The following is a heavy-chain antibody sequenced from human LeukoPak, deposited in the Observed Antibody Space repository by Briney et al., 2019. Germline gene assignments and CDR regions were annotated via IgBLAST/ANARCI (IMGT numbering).Heavy chain of an antibody. J-gene: IGHJ4*02. CDR2: ISYDGSNK. D-gene: IGHD3-22*01. Sequence: PGRSLRLSCAASGFTFSSYGMHWVRQAPGKGLEWVAVISYDGSNKYYADSVKGRFTISRDNSKNTLYLQMNSLRAEDTAVYYCARDLPYYDSSGYYPSFDYWGQGTLVTVSS. CDR3: ARDLPYYDSSGYYPSFDY. CDR1: GFTFSSYG. V-gene: IGHV3-30*03.